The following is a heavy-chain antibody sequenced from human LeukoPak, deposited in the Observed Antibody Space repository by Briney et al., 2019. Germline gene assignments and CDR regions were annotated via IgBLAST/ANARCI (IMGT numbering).Heavy chain of an antibody. J-gene: IGHJ5*01. CDR2: IKPDGSEK. CDR3: VRGGTYWTVS. V-gene: IGHV3-7*01. Sequence: PGGSLRLSCAASGFVFSASYMSWVRKAPGKGLEWVDTIKPDGSEKYHVDSVSGRFTISRDNTNDSLFLQMNSLRVDDTAVYYCVRGGTYWTVSWGQGTLVNVS. CDR1: GFVFSASY.